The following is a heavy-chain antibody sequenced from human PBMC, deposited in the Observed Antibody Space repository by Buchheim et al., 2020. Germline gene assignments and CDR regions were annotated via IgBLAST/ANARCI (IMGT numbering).Heavy chain of an antibody. V-gene: IGHV3-7*01. J-gene: IGHJ6*02. CDR2: IKQDGSEK. CDR3: ARDRGRRGGYCYYYGMNV. Sequence: EVQLVESGGGLVQPGGSLRLSCAAPGFTFSSYWMSWVRQAPGKGLEWVANIKQDGSEKYYVDSVKGRFTISRDNAKNSLYLQMSGLRAEDTAVYYCARDRGRRGGYCYYYGMNVWGQGTT. D-gene: IGHD3-16*01. CDR1: GFTFSSYW.